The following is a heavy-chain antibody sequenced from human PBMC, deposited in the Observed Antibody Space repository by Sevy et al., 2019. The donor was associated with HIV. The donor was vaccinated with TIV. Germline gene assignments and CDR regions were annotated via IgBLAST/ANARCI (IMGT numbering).Heavy chain of an antibody. CDR1: GYSISSGYY. CDR2: IYQSGTT. D-gene: IGHD3-10*01. V-gene: IGHV4-38-2*02. J-gene: IGHJ6*02. CDR3: ARDSEGREFYYGMDV. Sequence: SETLSLTCTVSGYSISSGYYWGWIRQPPGKGLEWIGSIYQSGTTYSNPSLKRRVTVSVDTSKNQFSLKLSSVTAADTAVYYCARDSEGREFYYGMDVWGPGTTVTVSS.